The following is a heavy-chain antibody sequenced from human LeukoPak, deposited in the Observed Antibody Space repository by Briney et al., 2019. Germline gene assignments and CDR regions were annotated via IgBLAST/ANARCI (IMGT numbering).Heavy chain of an antibody. J-gene: IGHJ4*02. V-gene: IGHV3-30*04. CDR2: ISYDGSNK. Sequence: GRSLRLSCAASGFTFSSYAMHWVRQAPGKGLEWGAVISYDGSNKYYADSVKGRFTISRDNSKNPLYLQMNSLRAEDTAVYYCARLAGIAAAGTLSYFDYWGQGTLVTVSS. CDR3: ARLAGIAAAGTLSYFDY. CDR1: GFTFSSYA. D-gene: IGHD6-13*01.